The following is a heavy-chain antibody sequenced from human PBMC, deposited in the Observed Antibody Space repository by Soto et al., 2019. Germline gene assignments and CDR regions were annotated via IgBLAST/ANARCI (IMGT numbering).Heavy chain of an antibody. CDR1: GFTFSSYD. J-gene: IGHJ4*02. V-gene: IGHV3-23*01. Sequence: GGSLRLSCAASGFTFSSYDMTWVRQAPGKGLEWVSAISGSGGSTNSGDSVKGRFIISRDNSKNTLFMQMNSLRVEDTAVYYCAIRGLSKSEVRGYFDYWGRGTLVTVSS. CDR2: ISGSGGST. CDR3: AIRGLSKSEVRGYFDY. D-gene: IGHD3-10*01.